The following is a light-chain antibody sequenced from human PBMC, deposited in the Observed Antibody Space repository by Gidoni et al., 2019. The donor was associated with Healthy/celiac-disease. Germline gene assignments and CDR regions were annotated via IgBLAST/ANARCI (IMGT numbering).Light chain of an antibody. Sequence: IQLTQSPSSLSASVGDRVTLTCRASQGISSALAWYQQKPGKAPTLLIYDASSLESGVPSRFSGSGSGTDFTLTISSLQPEDFATYYCQQFNSYPHTFGQGTRLEIK. V-gene: IGKV1-13*02. J-gene: IGKJ5*01. CDR3: QQFNSYPHT. CDR2: DAS. CDR1: QGISSA.